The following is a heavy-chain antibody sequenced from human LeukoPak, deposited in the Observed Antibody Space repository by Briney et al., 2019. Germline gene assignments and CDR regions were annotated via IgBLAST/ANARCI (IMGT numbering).Heavy chain of an antibody. V-gene: IGHV1-2*02. CDR2: INPNSGGT. CDR1: GYTFTGYY. D-gene: IGHD1-26*01. CDR3: ARKRGLRGSYPEDFDY. J-gene: IGHJ4*02. Sequence: ASVKVSCKASGYTFTGYYMHWVRQAPGQGLEWMGWINPNSGGTNYAQKFQGRVTMTRDTSISTAYMELSRLRSDDTAVYYCARKRGLRGSYPEDFDYWGQGTLVTVSS.